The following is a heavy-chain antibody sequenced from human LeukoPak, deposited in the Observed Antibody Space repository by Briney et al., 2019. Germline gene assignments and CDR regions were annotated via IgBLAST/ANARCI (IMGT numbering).Heavy chain of an antibody. D-gene: IGHD6-6*01. CDR1: GGTFISYA. CDR2: IIPIFGTA. Sequence: ASVKVSCKASGGTFISYAISWVRQAPGQGLEWMGGIIPIFGTANYAQKFQGRVTITADESTSTAYMELSSLRSEDTAVYYCATGSGIAARNFDYWGQGTLVTVSS. V-gene: IGHV1-69*13. J-gene: IGHJ4*02. CDR3: ATGSGIAARNFDY.